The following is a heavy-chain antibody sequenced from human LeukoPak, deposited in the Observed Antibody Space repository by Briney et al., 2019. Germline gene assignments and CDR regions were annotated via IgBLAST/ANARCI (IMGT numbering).Heavy chain of an antibody. V-gene: IGHV3-30*04. J-gene: IGHJ4*02. CDR3: ARDTHYYYDSSGYLLL. Sequence: GGSLGLSCAASGFTFSSYAMHWVRQAPGKGLEWVAVISYDGSNKYYADSVKGRFTISRDNSKNTLYLQMNSLRAEDTAVYYCARDTHYYYDSSGYLLLWGQGTLVTVSS. CDR2: ISYDGSNK. CDR1: GFTFSSYA. D-gene: IGHD3-22*01.